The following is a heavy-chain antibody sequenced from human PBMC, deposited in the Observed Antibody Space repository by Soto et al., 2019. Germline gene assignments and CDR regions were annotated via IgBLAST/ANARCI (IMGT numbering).Heavy chain of an antibody. V-gene: IGHV1-69*02. CDR3: ARGIRGYSYGETTYGMDV. CDR2: IIPILGIA. D-gene: IGHD5-18*01. J-gene: IGHJ6*02. Sequence: QVQLVQSGAEVKKPGSSVKVSCKASGGTFSSYTISWVRQAPGQGLEWMGRIIPILGIANYAQKFQGRVTITADKXTXTXFMEVSSLRSEDTAVYYCARGIRGYSYGETTYGMDVWGQGTTVTVSS. CDR1: GGTFSSYT.